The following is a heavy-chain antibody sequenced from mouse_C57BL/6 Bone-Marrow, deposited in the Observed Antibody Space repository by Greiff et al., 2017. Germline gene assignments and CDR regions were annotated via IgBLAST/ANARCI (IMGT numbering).Heavy chain of an antibody. CDR3: SRGSTVVDWYFDV. J-gene: IGHJ1*03. CDR1: GYTFTSYW. D-gene: IGHD1-1*01. CDR2: IDPSDSYT. V-gene: IGHV1-69*01. Sequence: VQLQQPGAELVMPGASVKLSCKASGYTFTSYWMHWVKQRPGQGLEWIGEIDPSDSYTNYNQKFKGKATLTVDKSSSTAYMQLSSLTSADDSVYYCSRGSTVVDWYFDVWGTGTTVTVAS.